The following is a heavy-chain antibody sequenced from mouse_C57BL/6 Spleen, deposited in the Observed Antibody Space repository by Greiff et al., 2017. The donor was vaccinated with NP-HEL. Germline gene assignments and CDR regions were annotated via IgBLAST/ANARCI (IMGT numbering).Heavy chain of an antibody. V-gene: IGHV1-80*01. CDR2: IYPGDGDT. J-gene: IGHJ1*03. CDR1: GYAFSSYW. D-gene: IGHD1-1*01. Sequence: QVQLQQSGAELVKPGASVKISCKASGYAFSSYWMNWVKQRPGKGLEWIGQIYPGDGDTNYNGKFKGKATLTADKSSSTAYMQLSSLTSEDSAVYFCAREENYGSSHWYFDVWGTGTTVTVSS. CDR3: AREENYGSSHWYFDV.